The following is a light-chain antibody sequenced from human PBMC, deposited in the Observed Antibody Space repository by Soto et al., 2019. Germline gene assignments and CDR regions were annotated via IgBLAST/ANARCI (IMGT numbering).Light chain of an antibody. Sequence: QSVLTQPPSVSAAPGQKVTISCSGSSSNIGNNYVSWYQQLPGTAPKLLIYDNNKRPSGIPDPFSGSKSGTSATLGITGLQTGDEADYYCGTWDSSLSAGVFGTGTKLTVL. CDR2: DNN. CDR1: SSNIGNNY. J-gene: IGLJ1*01. CDR3: GTWDSSLSAGV. V-gene: IGLV1-51*01.